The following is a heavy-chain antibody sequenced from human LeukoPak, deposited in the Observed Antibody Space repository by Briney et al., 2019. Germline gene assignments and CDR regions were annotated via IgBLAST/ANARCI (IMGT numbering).Heavy chain of an antibody. CDR2: INPNTGGT. J-gene: IGHJ4*02. CDR3: TREGEVLHILDY. D-gene: IGHD1-26*01. Sequence: ASVKVSCKASGYTLTDYYMHWVRQAPGQGLEWMGWINPNTGGTNYAQKFQGRVTMTRDTSISTAYMELSRLKSDDTAVYYCTREGEVLHILDYWGQGTLVTVSS. V-gene: IGHV1-2*02. CDR1: GYTLTDYY.